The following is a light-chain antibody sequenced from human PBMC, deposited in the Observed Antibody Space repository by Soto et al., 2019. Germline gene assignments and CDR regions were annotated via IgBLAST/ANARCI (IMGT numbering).Light chain of an antibody. CDR3: QQYDNRLPLT. CDR2: DAS. V-gene: IGKV1-33*01. J-gene: IGKJ4*01. CDR1: QDISNH. Sequence: DIQMTQSPSSLSASVGDRVSITCQASQDISNHLNWYQHKPGKAPKILIYDASNLEKGVPSRFXGSGSGTDFTFTISSLQAEDVATYYCQQYDNRLPLTFGGGTKVEIK.